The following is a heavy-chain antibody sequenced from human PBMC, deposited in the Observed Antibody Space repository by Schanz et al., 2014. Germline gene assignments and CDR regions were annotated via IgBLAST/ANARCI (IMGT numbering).Heavy chain of an antibody. CDR3: ARGGAYRSPSPVFYFDH. V-gene: IGHV1-46*01. CDR2: INPSGVST. D-gene: IGHD6-6*01. J-gene: IGHJ4*02. CDR1: GYIFTSYS. Sequence: QVHLVQSGAEVKKPGASVKVSCKASGYIFTSYSMHWVRQAPGQGLEWLGIINPSGVSTSSAQEYKGRVTMTRDTSTSTLQMELSSLRSEDTAVYYCARGGAYRSPSPVFYFDHWGQGTLVTVSS.